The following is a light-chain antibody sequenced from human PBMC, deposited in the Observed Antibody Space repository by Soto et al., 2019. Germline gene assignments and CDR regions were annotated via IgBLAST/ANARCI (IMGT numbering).Light chain of an antibody. CDR3: QQYHSYWT. CDR2: DAS. Sequence: DIQMTQSPSTLSASVGDRVTITCRASQNIRSRLAWFQQTPGKAPKLLIYDASSLESGVPQRFSGSGSGTELTLTFSSLQTDDFSTYYCQQYHSYWTFGQGTKVDIK. CDR1: QNIRSR. J-gene: IGKJ1*01. V-gene: IGKV1-5*01.